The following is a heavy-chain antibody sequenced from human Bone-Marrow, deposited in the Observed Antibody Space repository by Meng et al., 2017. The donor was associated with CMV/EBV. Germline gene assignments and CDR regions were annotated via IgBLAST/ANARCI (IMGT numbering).Heavy chain of an antibody. CDR1: GGSFSGYY. V-gene: IGHV4-34*01. D-gene: IGHD1-26*01. CDR2: INHSGST. Sequence: SETLSLTCTVSGGSFSGYYWSWIRQPPGKGLEWIGEINHSGSTNYNPSLKSRVTISVDTSKNQFSLKLSSVTAADTAVYYCAREARMDGMDVWGQGTTVTVSS. CDR3: AREARMDGMDV. J-gene: IGHJ6*02.